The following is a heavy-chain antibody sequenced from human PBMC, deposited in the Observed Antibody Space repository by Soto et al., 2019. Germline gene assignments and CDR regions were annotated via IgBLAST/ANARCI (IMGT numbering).Heavy chain of an antibody. J-gene: IGHJ6*02. CDR3: ARGGGRGYCTNGVCYGPHGMDG. V-gene: IGHV4-34*01. CDR2: INHSGST. CDR1: GGSFSGYY. D-gene: IGHD2-8*01. Sequence: WRTLSPAGAVYGGSFSGYYCSRLRQPPGKGLEWIGEINHSGSTNYNPSLKSRVTISVDTSKNQFSLKLSSVTAADTAVYYCARGGGRGYCTNGVCYGPHGMDGWGQGPTVT.